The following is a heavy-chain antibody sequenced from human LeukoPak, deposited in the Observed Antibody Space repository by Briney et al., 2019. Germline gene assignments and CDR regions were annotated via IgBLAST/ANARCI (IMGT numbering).Heavy chain of an antibody. CDR3: ARVKRTARPPQGGWFDP. CDR1: GFTFSSYA. D-gene: IGHD1/OR15-1a*01. CDR2: ISGSGGST. J-gene: IGHJ5*02. Sequence: GGSLRLSCAASGFTFSSYAMSWVRQAPGKGLEWVSAISGSGGSTYYADSVKGRFTISRDNSKNTLYLQMNSLRAEDTAVYYWARVKRTARPPQGGWFDPWGQGTPVTVSS. V-gene: IGHV3-23*01.